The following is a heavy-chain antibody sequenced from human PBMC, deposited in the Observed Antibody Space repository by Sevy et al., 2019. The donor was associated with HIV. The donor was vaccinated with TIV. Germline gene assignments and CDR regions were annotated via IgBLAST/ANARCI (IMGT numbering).Heavy chain of an antibody. Sequence: SGPTLVNPTQTLTLTCTFSGFSLSTSGVGVGWIRQPPGKALEWLALIYWNDDKRYSPSLKSRLTITKDTSKNQVVLKMTNMDPVDTATYYCADSHPEYNYYDSSGYYMDYWGQGTLVTVSS. V-gene: IGHV2-5*01. J-gene: IGHJ4*02. CDR1: GFSLSTSGVG. CDR2: IYWNDDK. CDR3: ADSHPEYNYYDSSGYYMDY. D-gene: IGHD3-22*01.